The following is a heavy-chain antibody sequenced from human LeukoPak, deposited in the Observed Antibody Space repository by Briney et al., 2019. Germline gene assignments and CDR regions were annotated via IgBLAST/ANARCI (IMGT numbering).Heavy chain of an antibody. CDR1: GYTFTSNY. CDR2: IYPRDGST. J-gene: IGHJ5*02. D-gene: IGHD6-19*01. V-gene: IGHV1-46*01. Sequence: ASVKVSCKASGYTFTSNYIHWVRQAPGQGLEWMGMIYPRDGSTSYAQKFQGRVTITADESTSTAYMELSSLRSDDTAVYYCARSKSSGWYRWFDPWGQGTLVTVSS. CDR3: ARSKSSGWYRWFDP.